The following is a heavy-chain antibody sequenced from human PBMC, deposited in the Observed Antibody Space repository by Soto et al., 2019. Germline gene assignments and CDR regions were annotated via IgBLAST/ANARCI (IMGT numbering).Heavy chain of an antibody. V-gene: IGHV3-15*01. CDR2: IKSKTDGGTT. J-gene: IGHJ6*02. CDR1: GFTFSNAW. CDR3: TTDYLSDGLTIFGVVIGNPSYPGMDV. D-gene: IGHD3-3*01. Sequence: PGGSLRLSCAASGFTFSNAWMSWVRQAPGKGLEWVGRIKSKTDGGTTDYAAPVKGRFTISRDDSKNTLYLQMNSLKTEDTAVYYCTTDYLSDGLTIFGVVIGNPSYPGMDVWGQGTTVTVSS.